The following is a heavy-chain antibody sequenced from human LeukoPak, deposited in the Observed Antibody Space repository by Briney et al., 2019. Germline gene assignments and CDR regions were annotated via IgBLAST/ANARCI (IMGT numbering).Heavy chain of an antibody. CDR3: AKINLGPSDY. J-gene: IGHJ4*02. Sequence: PGGSLRLSCAASGFTVSSNYMSWVRQAPGKGLEWVSIIYSGGSTFYADSVKGRFTISRDNSKNTLYLQMNSLRAEDTAVYYCAKINLGPSDYWGQGTLVTVSS. CDR2: IYSGGST. CDR1: GFTVSSNY. V-gene: IGHV3-53*01.